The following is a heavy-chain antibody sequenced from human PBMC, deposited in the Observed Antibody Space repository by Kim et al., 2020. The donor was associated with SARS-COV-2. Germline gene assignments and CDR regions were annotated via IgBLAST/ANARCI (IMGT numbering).Heavy chain of an antibody. V-gene: IGHV4-59*13. Sequence: SETLSLTCTVSGGSISSYYWSWIRQPPGKGLEWIGYIYYSGSTNYNPSLKSRVTISVDTSKNQFSLKLSSVTAADTAVYYCARGGEPYAGGNWFDPWGQGTLVTVSS. CDR2: IYYSGST. D-gene: IGHD1-26*01. CDR1: GGSISSYY. J-gene: IGHJ5*02. CDR3: ARGGEPYAGGNWFDP.